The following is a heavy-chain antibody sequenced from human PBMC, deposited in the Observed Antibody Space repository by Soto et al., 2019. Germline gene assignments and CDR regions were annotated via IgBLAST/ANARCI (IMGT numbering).Heavy chain of an antibody. CDR1: GFTFSSYA. V-gene: IGHV3-23*01. D-gene: IGHD2-15*01. CDR2: ISGSGGST. Sequence: PVGSLRLSCAASGFTFSSYAMSWVRQAPGKGLEWVSAISGSGGSTYYADSVKGRFTISRDNSKNTLYLQMNSLRAEDTAVYYCAKDIVVVVAATRQDYWGQGTLVTVSS. J-gene: IGHJ4*02. CDR3: AKDIVVVVAATRQDY.